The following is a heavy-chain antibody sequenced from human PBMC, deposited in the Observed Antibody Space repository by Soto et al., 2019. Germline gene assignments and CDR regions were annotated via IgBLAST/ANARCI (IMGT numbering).Heavy chain of an antibody. CDR2: IYYSGST. J-gene: IGHJ5*01. D-gene: IGHD2-2*01. Sequence: PSETLSLTCTVSGGSISSYYWSWIRQPPGKGLEWIGYIYYSGSTNYNPSLKSRITISVDTSKNQFSLKLSSVTAADTAVYYWARTGGYCSSISCYAAGWFVSWGQGILVTVFS. V-gene: IGHV4-59*08. CDR1: GGSISSYY. CDR3: ARTGGYCSSISCYAAGWFVS.